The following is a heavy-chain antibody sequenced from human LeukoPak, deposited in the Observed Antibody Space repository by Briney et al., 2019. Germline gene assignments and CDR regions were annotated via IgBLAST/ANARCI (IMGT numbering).Heavy chain of an antibody. D-gene: IGHD3-9*01. V-gene: IGHV4-34*01. CDR2: INHSGST. Sequence: SQTLSLTCAVYGGSFSGYYWSWIRQPPGKGLEWIGEINHSGSTNYNPSLKSRVTISVDTSKNQFSLKLSSVTAADTAVYYCARRGGTRYFDWLPPANWFDPWGQGTLVTVSS. CDR1: GGSFSGYY. J-gene: IGHJ5*02. CDR3: ARRGGTRYFDWLPPANWFDP.